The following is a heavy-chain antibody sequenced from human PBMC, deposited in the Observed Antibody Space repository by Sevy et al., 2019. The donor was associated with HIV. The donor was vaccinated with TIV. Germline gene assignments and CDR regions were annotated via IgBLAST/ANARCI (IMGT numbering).Heavy chain of an antibody. Sequence: GGSLRLSCAASGFTFSSYSMNWVRQAPGKGLEWVSSISSSSSSYIYYADSVKGRFTISRDNAKNSLYLQMNSLRAEDTAVYYCARGGIVGATTAWGQGTLVTVSS. CDR1: GFTFSSYS. D-gene: IGHD1-26*01. J-gene: IGHJ5*02. CDR2: ISSSSSSYI. V-gene: IGHV3-21*01. CDR3: ARGGIVGATTA.